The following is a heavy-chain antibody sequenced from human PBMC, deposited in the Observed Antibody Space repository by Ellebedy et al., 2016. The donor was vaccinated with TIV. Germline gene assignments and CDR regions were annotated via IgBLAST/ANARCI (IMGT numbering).Heavy chain of an antibody. CDR3: AKDSGKSGWYSDY. CDR1: GFTFSTYA. D-gene: IGHD3-10*01. CDR2: FTAGGVT. V-gene: IGHV3-23*01. Sequence: GESLKISCAASGFTFSTYAMWWFRQAPGKGLEWVSTFTAGGVTFYAGSVKGRFTISRDSSENTLYLQMSSLRVEDTAVYYCAKDSGKSGWYSDYWGQGTLVTVSS. J-gene: IGHJ4*02.